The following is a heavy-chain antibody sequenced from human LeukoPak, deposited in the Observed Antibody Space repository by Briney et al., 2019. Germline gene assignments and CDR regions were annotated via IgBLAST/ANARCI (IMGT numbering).Heavy chain of an antibody. CDR3: ARDFEVNEQWLVTAPAFDI. Sequence: GGSLRLSCAASGFTFSSYAMHWVRQAPGKGLEYVSAISSNGGSTYYANSVKGRFTISRDNSKNTLYLQMGSLRAEDMAVYYCARDFEVNEQWLVTAPAFDIWGQGTMVTVSS. CDR2: ISSNGGST. CDR1: GFTFSSYA. D-gene: IGHD6-19*01. V-gene: IGHV3-64*01. J-gene: IGHJ3*02.